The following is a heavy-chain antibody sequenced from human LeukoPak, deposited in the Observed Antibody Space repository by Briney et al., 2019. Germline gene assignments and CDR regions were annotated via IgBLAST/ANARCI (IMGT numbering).Heavy chain of an antibody. CDR1: GGSISSYY. V-gene: IGHV4-59*01. CDR2: IYYSGST. D-gene: IGHD5-24*01. Sequence: SETLSLTCTVSGGSISSYYWSWIRQPPGKGLEWIGYIYYSGSTNYNPSLKSRVTISVDTSKNQFSLKLSSVTAADTAVYYCARDGRDGYNYDYFDYWGQGTLVTVSS. J-gene: IGHJ4*02. CDR3: ARDGRDGYNYDYFDY.